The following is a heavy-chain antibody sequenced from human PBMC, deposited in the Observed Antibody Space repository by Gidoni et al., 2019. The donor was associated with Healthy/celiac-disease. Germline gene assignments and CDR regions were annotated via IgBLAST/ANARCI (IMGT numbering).Heavy chain of an antibody. V-gene: IGHV3-23*01. CDR3: AKSSMAGGDFDY. D-gene: IGHD3-10*01. CDR1: GFTFSSYA. CDR2: ISGSGGST. Sequence: EVQLLESGGGLVQPGGSLRLSCAASGFTFSSYAMSGFRQAPGKGLEWASAISGSGGSTYYAESVKGRFTISRDNSKNTLYLQMNSLRAEDTAVYYCAKSSMAGGDFDYWGQGTLVTVSS. J-gene: IGHJ4*02.